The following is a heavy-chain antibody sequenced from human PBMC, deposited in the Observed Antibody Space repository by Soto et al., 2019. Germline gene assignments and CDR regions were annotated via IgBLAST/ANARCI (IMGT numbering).Heavy chain of an antibody. V-gene: IGHV1-69*06. Sequence: QVQLVQSGAEVKKPGSSVKVSCKASGGTFSSYAISWVRQAPGQGLEGMGGIIPIFGTANYAQKLQGRVKISVEKSTSTGYKELSSLRTEDTAVYYRAKQQGVVRGGSDYWGQGTLVTVSS. CDR3: AKQQGVVRGGSDY. D-gene: IGHD3-10*01. CDR2: IIPIFGTA. CDR1: GGTFSSYA. J-gene: IGHJ4*02.